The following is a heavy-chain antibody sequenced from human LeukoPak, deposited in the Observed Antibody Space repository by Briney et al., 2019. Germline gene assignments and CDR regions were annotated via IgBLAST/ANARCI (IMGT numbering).Heavy chain of an antibody. J-gene: IGHJ4*02. CDR1: GYSFTSYW. Sequence: GESLKISCKGSGYSFTSYWIGWVRQMPGKGLEWMGRIDPSDSYTTYSPSFQGLVTISDDKSISTAFLQWSSLKASDTAIYYCARHYYGSGTFYNPFGYWGQGTPVTVSS. V-gene: IGHV5-10-1*01. D-gene: IGHD3-10*01. CDR2: IDPSDSYT. CDR3: ARHYYGSGTFYNPFGY.